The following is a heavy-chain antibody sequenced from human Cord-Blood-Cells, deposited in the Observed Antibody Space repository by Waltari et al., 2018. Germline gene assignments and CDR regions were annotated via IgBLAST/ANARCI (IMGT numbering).Heavy chain of an antibody. CDR2: ISAYNGNT. CDR1: GYTFTSYG. CDR3: ARDRRWTGSSWYYYYYMDV. J-gene: IGHJ6*03. V-gene: IGHV1-18*04. D-gene: IGHD6-13*01. Sequence: QVQLVQSGAEVKKPGASVKVSCKASGYTFTSYGISSVRQAPGQGPEWMGWISAYNGNTNYAQKLQGRVTMTTDTSTSTAYMELRSLRSDDTAVYYCARDRRWTGSSWYYYYYMDVWGKGTTVTVSS.